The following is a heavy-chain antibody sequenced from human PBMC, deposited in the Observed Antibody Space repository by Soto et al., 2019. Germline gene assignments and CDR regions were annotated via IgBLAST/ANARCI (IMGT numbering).Heavy chain of an antibody. V-gene: IGHV3-23*01. CDR3: AKDYSGRCWGPGGFQR. D-gene: IGHD1-26*01. CDR1: GFTFSSYA. J-gene: IGHJ1*01. Sequence: GGSLRLSCAASGFTFSSYAMSWVRQAPGKGLEWVSAISGSGGSTYDADSVKGRFTISRDNSKNTLYLQMNSLRAEDTAVYYCAKDYSGRCWGPGGFQRWGRGTMVTVSS. CDR2: ISGSGGST.